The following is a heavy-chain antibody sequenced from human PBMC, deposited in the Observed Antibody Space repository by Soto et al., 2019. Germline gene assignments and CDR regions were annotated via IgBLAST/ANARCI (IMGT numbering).Heavy chain of an antibody. CDR1: GFTFSSYA. CDR2: ISGNGGST. D-gene: IGHD6-6*01. Sequence: PGGSLRLSCAASGFTFSSYAMSWVRQAPGRGLEWVSIISGNGGSTYYAAFVKGRFTISRDNTKNTLYLQMDSLTAEDTAVYYCAKGSEFSNSYTLDFDFWGQGALVTVSS. CDR3: AKGSEFSNSYTLDFDF. V-gene: IGHV3-23*01. J-gene: IGHJ4*02.